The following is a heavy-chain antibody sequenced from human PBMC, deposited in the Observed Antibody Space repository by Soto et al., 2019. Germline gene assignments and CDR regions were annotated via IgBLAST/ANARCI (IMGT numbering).Heavy chain of an antibody. D-gene: IGHD3-10*01. CDR3: AIFMAGYYYGMDV. CDR1: GFTFSSYA. Sequence: PGGSLRLSCAASGFTFSSYAMSWVRQAPGKGLEWVSAISGSGGSTYYADSVKGRFTISRDNSKNTLYLQMNSLRAEDTAVYYCAIFMAGYYYGMDVWGQGTTVTVSS. J-gene: IGHJ6*02. V-gene: IGHV3-23*01. CDR2: ISGSGGST.